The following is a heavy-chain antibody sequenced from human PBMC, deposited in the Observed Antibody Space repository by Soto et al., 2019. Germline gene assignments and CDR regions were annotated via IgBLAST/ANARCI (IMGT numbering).Heavy chain of an antibody. Sequence: SETRSRTCSVSRGSISSYYWSCIRQPPAKGLAWIGYIYYSGSTNYNPSRKCQLSISVDSCRNPSSLKLRSVTSGYTTFYCCGRVRGVIIYHWFAPPGQGPLVTVS. V-gene: IGHV4-59*01. D-gene: IGHD3-10*01. CDR2: IYYSGST. J-gene: IGHJ5*02. CDR3: GRVRGVIIYHWFAP. CDR1: RGSISSYY.